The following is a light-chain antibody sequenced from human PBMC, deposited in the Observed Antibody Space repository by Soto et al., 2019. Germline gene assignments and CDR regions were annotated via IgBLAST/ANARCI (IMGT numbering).Light chain of an antibody. CDR2: EVT. CDR3: SSYTLRNTLVL. V-gene: IGLV2-14*01. J-gene: IGLJ3*02. Sequence: QSALTQPASVSGSPGQSITISCTGTSSDGADYKDVSWYQQHPGKAPKLMIYEVTYRPSGVSNRFSGSKSGTTASLTISGLQAEDEADYYCSSYTLRNTLVLFGGGTKLTVL. CDR1: SSDGADYKD.